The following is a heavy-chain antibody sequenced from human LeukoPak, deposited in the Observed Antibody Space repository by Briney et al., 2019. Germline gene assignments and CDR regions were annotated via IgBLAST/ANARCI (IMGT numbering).Heavy chain of an antibody. Sequence: GGSLRLSCAASGFTFSSYTMVWVRQAPGKGLEYVAAIISNGGRTHYTDAVKGRFTISRDNSENTVFLQMGSLRADDMAVYYCARVKTGATISDFYYYYRDVWGKGTTVTVSS. J-gene: IGHJ6*03. CDR3: ARVKTGATISDFYYYYRDV. CDR1: GFTFSSYT. D-gene: IGHD1-26*01. V-gene: IGHV3-64*02. CDR2: IISNGGRT.